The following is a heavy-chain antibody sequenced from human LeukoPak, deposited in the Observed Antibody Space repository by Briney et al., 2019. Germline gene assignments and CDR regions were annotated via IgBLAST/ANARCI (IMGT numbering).Heavy chain of an antibody. CDR2: IYYSGST. CDR1: GGSISSGDYY. D-gene: IGHD2-2*01. CDR3: AREFCSSTSCNWFDP. J-gene: IGHJ5*02. Sequence: SETLSLTCTVSGGSISSGDYYWSWIRQPPGKGLEWIGYIYYSGSTYYNPSLKSRVTISVDTSKNQFSLKLSSVTAADTAVYYCAREFCSSTSCNWFDPWGQGTLVTVSS. V-gene: IGHV4-30-4*08.